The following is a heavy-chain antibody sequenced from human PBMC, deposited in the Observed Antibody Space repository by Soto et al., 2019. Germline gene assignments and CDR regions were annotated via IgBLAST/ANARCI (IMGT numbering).Heavy chain of an antibody. CDR3: AREGVVGATGQEAFDI. V-gene: IGHV1-69*08. CDR1: GGTFSSYT. CDR2: IIPILGIA. Sequence: QVQLVQSGAEVKKPGSSVKVSCKASGGTFSSYTISWVRQAPGQGLEWMGRIIPILGIANYAQKFQGRVTITADKSTSTAYMELSSLRSEDTAVDYCAREGVVGATGQEAFDIWGQGTMVTVSS. D-gene: IGHD1-26*01. J-gene: IGHJ3*02.